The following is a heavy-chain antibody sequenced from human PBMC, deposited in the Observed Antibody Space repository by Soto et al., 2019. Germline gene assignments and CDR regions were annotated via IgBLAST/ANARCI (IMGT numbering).Heavy chain of an antibody. V-gene: IGHV3-9*02. D-gene: IGHD6-6*01. J-gene: IGHJ5*02. CDR3: VKGHSRSPNWFDP. CDR1: GFNSDDHA. Sequence: GGSLRLSCAASGFNSDDHAMHWVRQAPGRGLEWVSTISWNSGSIGYADSVMGRFTISRDNAKNSLYLQMNSLRAEDTAIYYCVKGHSRSPNWFDPWGQGTLVTVSS. CDR2: ISWNSGSI.